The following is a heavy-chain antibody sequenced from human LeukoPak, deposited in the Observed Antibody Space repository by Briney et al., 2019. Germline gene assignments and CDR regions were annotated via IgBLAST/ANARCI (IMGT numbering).Heavy chain of an antibody. CDR1: GFTVSSNY. V-gene: IGHV3-53*01. D-gene: IGHD3-10*01. CDR2: IYSGGST. CDR3: ASGYYGSGSPFYYYYYMDV. J-gene: IGHJ6*03. Sequence: PGGSLRLSCAASGFTVSSNYMSSVRQAPGKGLEWVSVIYSGGSTYYTDSVKGRFTISRDNSKNTLYLQMNSLRAEDTAVYYCASGYYGSGSPFYYYYYMDVWGKGTTVTVSS.